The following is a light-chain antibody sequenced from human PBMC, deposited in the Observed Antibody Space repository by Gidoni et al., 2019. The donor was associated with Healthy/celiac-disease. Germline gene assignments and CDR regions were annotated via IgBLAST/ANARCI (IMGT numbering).Light chain of an antibody. V-gene: IGKV1-39*01. CDR1: QSISSY. J-gene: IGKJ2*01. CDR2: AAS. Sequence: DIQMTQSPSSLSASVGDRVTITCRASQSISSYLNWYQQKPGKAPNLLIYAASSLQSGVPSRFSGSGSGTDFTLTISSLQPEDFATYYCQQSYITPYTFXXXTKLEIK. CDR3: QQSYITPYT.